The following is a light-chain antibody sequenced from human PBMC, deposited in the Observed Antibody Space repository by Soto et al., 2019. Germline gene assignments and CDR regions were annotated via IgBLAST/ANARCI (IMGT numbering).Light chain of an antibody. Sequence: EIVLTQSPATLSLSPGERATLSCRASQSVNSYLAWYQQKPGHAPRLLIYDASNRATGIPAKISGSGSGKAFTHTSSSLEPEDFAVYYCQHRRNWPLTFGGGAKVEIK. CDR2: DAS. CDR1: QSVNSY. CDR3: QHRRNWPLT. V-gene: IGKV3-11*01. J-gene: IGKJ4*01.